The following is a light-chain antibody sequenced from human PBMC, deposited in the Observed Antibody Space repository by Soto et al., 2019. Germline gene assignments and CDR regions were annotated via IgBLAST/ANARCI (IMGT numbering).Light chain of an antibody. Sequence: QSALTQPASAFGSPRQSVTISCTGTSSDVGGYNYVSWYQQHPGKAPKLMISEVSKQPSGVPDRFSGSKSGNTASLTVSGLQTEDEADYYCSSYAGSNNWVFGGGTKLTVL. CDR1: SSDVGGYNY. CDR2: EVS. V-gene: IGLV2-8*01. J-gene: IGLJ3*02. CDR3: SSYAGSNNWV.